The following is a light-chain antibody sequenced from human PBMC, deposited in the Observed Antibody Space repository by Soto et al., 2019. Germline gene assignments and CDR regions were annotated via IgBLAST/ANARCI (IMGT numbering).Light chain of an antibody. Sequence: QSVLTQPASVSGSPGQSITISRTGSSSDVGGHNHVSWYQQHPGKAPKLIIYEVGNRPSGVSNRFSGSKSGNTASLTISGFQAEDEADYYCNSYTSSSTHVFGTGTKLTVL. V-gene: IGLV2-14*01. CDR1: SSDVGGHNH. CDR2: EVG. CDR3: NSYTSSSTHV. J-gene: IGLJ1*01.